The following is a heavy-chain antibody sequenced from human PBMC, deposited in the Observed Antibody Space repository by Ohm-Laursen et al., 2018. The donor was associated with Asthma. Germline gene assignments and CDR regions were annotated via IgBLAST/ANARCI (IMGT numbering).Heavy chain of an antibody. J-gene: IGHJ4*02. V-gene: IGHV3-30*03. D-gene: IGHD3-22*01. CDR3: ARERYDSSGYYFDY. CDR1: GFTFSSYG. Sequence: SLRLSCAASGFTFSSYGMHWVRQAPGKGLEWVAVISYDGSNKYYADSVKGRFTISRDNPKNTLYLQMNSLRAEDTAVYYCARERYDSSGYYFDYWGQGTLVTVSS. CDR2: ISYDGSNK.